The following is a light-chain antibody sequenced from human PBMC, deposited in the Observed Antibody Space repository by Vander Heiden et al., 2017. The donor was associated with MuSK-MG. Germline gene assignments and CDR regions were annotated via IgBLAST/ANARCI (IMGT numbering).Light chain of an antibody. CDR3: QQENSDYPMYT. CDR2: KAS. CDR1: QSISSW. V-gene: IGKV1-5*03. Sequence: DIQMTQSPSTLSASVGDRVTITCRASQSISSWLAWYQQKPGKAPKLLIYKASSLERGVQSRFSGSGAGTEFTLTISSRQPEDFATYYCQQENSDYPMYTFGQGTKLEIK. J-gene: IGKJ2*01.